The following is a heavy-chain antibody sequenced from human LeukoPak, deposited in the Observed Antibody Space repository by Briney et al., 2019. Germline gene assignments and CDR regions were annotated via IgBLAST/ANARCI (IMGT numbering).Heavy chain of an antibody. CDR1: GASITRYY. J-gene: IGHJ6*03. CDR2: LYTNGTV. V-gene: IGHV4-4*07. D-gene: IGHD1-7*01. CDR3: ARAPPLSKAGTTSDYYYYMDV. Sequence: SETLSLTCSVSGASITRYYWTWIRQPVGKGLEWFGRLYTNGTVNYNPSLRSRVTMSRDTSRNQFSLKLSSVTAADTAVYYCARAPPLSKAGTTSDYYYYMDVWGKGTTVTVSS.